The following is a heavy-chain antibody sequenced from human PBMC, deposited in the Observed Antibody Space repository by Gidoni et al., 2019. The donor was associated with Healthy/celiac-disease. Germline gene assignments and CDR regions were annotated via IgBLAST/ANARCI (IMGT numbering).Heavy chain of an antibody. J-gene: IGHJ5*02. CDR2: ISGSGGST. CDR1: GFTFSSYA. Sequence: EVQLLESGGGLVQPGGSLRLSCAASGFTFSSYAMSWVRQAPGKGLEWVSAISGSGGSTYYADSVKGRFTISRDNSKNTLYLQMNSLRAEDTAVYYCAKGPQGVVVPAAPSSNWFDPWGQGTLVTVSS. CDR3: AKGPQGVVVPAAPSSNWFDP. D-gene: IGHD2-2*01. V-gene: IGHV3-23*01.